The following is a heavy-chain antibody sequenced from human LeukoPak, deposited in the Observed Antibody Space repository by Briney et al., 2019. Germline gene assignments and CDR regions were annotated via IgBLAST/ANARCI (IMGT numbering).Heavy chain of an antibody. D-gene: IGHD6-13*01. J-gene: IGHJ4*02. CDR2: IYYSGST. Sequence: PSETLSLTCTVSGGSISSSSYYWGWIRQPPGKGLEWIGSIYYSGSTYYNPSLKSRVTISVDTSKNQFSLKLSSVTAADTAVYYCARGAQLGIAAAVGYWGQGTLVTVSS. CDR3: ARGAQLGIAAAVGY. V-gene: IGHV4-39*07. CDR1: GGSISSSSYY.